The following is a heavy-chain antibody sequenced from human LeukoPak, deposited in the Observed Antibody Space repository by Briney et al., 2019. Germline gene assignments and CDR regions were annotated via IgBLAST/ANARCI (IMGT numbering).Heavy chain of an antibody. CDR1: SGSISGHY. V-gene: IGHV4-59*11. CDR3: ARQLAAAGTAGLDF. D-gene: IGHD6-25*01. Sequence: SETLSLTCTVSSGSISGHYWSWVRQPPGKDLECIGHIHYTGAAYYIPSLQSRLTFSVDTSRNQFSLKVNSVTAADTAVYYCARQLAAAGTAGLDFWGQGTLVTVSS. CDR2: IHYTGAA. J-gene: IGHJ4*02.